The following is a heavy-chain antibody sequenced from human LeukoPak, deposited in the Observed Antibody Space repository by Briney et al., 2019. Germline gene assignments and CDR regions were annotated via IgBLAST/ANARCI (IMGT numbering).Heavy chain of an antibody. D-gene: IGHD3-22*01. CDR2: IYYSGST. Sequence: SETLSLTCTVSGGSISSYYWSWIRQPPGKGLEWIGYIYYSGSTNYNPSLKSRVTISVDTSKNQFSLKLSSVTAADTAVYYCARVGSGYYDSSGYLDHWGQGTLVTVSS. CDR3: ARVGSGYYDSSGYLDH. CDR1: GGSISSYY. J-gene: IGHJ5*02. V-gene: IGHV4-59*01.